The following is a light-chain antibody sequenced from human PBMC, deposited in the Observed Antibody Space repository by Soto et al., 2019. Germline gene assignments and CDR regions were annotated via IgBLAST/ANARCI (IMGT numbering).Light chain of an antibody. CDR1: SSDVGGYNY. CDR2: EVS. V-gene: IGLV2-8*01. J-gene: IGLJ2*01. Sequence: QSVLTQPPSASGSPGQSVTISCTGTSSDVGGYNYVSWYQQHPGKAPKLMIYEVSERPSGVPDRFSGSKSGNTASLTVSGLQAEDEAEYSCSSYAGSNNVVFGGGTKVTVL. CDR3: SSYAGSNNVV.